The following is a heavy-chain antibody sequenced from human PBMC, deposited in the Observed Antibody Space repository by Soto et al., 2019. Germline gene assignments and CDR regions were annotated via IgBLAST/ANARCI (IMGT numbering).Heavy chain of an antibody. D-gene: IGHD3-22*01. Sequence: QVQLVQSGAEVKKPGASVKVPCKASGYTFTSYGISWVRQAPGQGLEWMGWISAYNGNTNYAQKLQGRVTMTTDTSTSTAYMELRSMRSDDTAVYYCARYYYDSSGYPTDAFDIWGQGTMVTVSS. CDR2: ISAYNGNT. V-gene: IGHV1-18*01. J-gene: IGHJ3*02. CDR1: GYTFTSYG. CDR3: ARYYYDSSGYPTDAFDI.